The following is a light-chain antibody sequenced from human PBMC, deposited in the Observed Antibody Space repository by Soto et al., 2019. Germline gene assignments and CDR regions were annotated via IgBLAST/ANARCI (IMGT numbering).Light chain of an antibody. Sequence: QSVLTQPPSVSGAPGQRVSISCTGSTSNIGAPYDVHWYQHLPGTAPKLLIYGDNNRPSGVPDRFSGSKSGTSASLAITRLQAEDEADYYCQSYDISPSGYVFGTGTKVTVL. J-gene: IGLJ1*01. V-gene: IGLV1-40*01. CDR2: GDN. CDR3: QSYDISPSGYV. CDR1: TSNIGAPYD.